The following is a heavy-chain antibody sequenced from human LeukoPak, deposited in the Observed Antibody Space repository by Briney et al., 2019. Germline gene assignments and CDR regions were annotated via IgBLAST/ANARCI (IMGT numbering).Heavy chain of an antibody. V-gene: IGHV4-39*07. D-gene: IGHD4-17*01. CDR1: GGSISSSSYY. CDR3: ARGAGEFNDYGDYVGLFDY. CDR2: IYYSGST. J-gene: IGHJ4*02. Sequence: PSETLSLTCTVSGGSISSSSYYWGWIRQPPGKGLEWIGSIYYSGSTYYNPSLKSRVTISVDTSKNQFSLKLSSVAAADTAVYYCARGAGEFNDYGDYVGLFDYWGQGTLVTVSS.